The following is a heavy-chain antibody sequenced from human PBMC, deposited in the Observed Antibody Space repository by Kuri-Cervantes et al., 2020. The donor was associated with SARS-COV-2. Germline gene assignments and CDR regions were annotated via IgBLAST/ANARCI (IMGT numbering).Heavy chain of an antibody. CDR3: ARVGEYSSSLDY. J-gene: IGHJ4*02. CDR1: GYSISSGYY. CDR2: IYYSGST. D-gene: IGHD6-13*01. V-gene: IGHV4-61*01. Sequence: SETLSLTCAVSGYSISSGYYWGWIRQPPGRGLEWIGYIYYSGSTNYNPSLKSRVTISVDTSKNQFSLELSSVTAADTAVYYCARVGEYSSSLDYWGQGTLVTVSS.